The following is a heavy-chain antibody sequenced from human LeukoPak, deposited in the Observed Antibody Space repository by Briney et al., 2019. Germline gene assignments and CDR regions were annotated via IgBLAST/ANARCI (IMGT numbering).Heavy chain of an antibody. J-gene: IGHJ4*02. CDR1: EFTFSSYA. CDR2: ISYDGSNK. Sequence: GRSLRLSCAASEFTFSSYAMHWVRQAPGKGLDWVAVISYDGSNKYYADSVKGRFTISRDNSKNTLYLQMNSLRTEDTAVYYCAKGRIAARPRGTFDYWGQGTLVTVSS. V-gene: IGHV3-30-3*01. D-gene: IGHD6-6*01. CDR3: AKGRIAARPRGTFDY.